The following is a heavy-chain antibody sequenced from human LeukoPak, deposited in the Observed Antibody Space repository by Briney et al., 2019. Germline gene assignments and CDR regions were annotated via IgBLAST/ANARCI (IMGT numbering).Heavy chain of an antibody. D-gene: IGHD1-1*01. J-gene: IGHJ4*02. CDR3: ARAVPYYFDY. CDR2: IYPGDSDT. Sequence: GGSLRLSCKGSGYSFTSYWIGRVRQMPGKGLEWMGIIYPGDSDTRYSPSFQGQVTISADKSISTAYLQWSSLKASDTAMYYCARAVPYYFDYWGQGTLVTVSS. CDR1: GYSFTSYW. V-gene: IGHV5-51*01.